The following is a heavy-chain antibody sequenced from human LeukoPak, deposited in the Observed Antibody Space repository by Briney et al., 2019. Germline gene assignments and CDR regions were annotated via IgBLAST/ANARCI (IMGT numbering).Heavy chain of an antibody. J-gene: IGHJ5*02. D-gene: IGHD1-1*01. V-gene: IGHV3-21*01. CDR2: ISSTGSYI. CDR3: TRVAQSGPTGWFDP. Sequence: GGSLRLSCAASGFNLNSYMLNWVRQAPGKGLEWVSSISSTGSYIYYADSVKGRFTISRDNPGNVMYLQMDSLRSEDTAVYYCTRVAQSGPTGWFDPWGQGTLVTVSS. CDR1: GFNLNSYM.